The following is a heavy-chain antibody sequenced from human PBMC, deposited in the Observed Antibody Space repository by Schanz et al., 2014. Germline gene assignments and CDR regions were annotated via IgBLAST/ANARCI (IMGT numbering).Heavy chain of an antibody. CDR2: MSGSGSTA. D-gene: IGHD3-16*01. J-gene: IGHJ5*01. CDR1: GFIVSSTY. Sequence: EVQLVESGGDLVQPGGSQRLSCAASGFIVSSTYMTWVRQAPGKGLEWVSGMSGSGSTANYAHSVKGRFTISRDNSRKTLYLQMSSLRADDTAVYYCARDLYNYGIFDSWGQGTMVTVSS. CDR3: ARDLYNYGIFDS. V-gene: IGHV3-66*01.